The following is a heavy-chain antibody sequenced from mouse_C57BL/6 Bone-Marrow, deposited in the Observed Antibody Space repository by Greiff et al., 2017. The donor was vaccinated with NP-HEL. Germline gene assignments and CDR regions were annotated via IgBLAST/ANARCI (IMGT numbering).Heavy chain of an antibody. Sequence: VKLVESGPGLVQPSQSLSITCTVSGFSLTSYGVHWVRQSPGKGLEWLGVIWSGGSTDYNAAFISRLSISKDNSKSQVFFKMNSLQADDTAIYYCARQRLLWLRLAGYYAMDYWGQGTSVTVSS. V-gene: IGHV2-2*01. CDR3: ARQRLLWLRLAGYYAMDY. CDR2: IWSGGST. CDR1: GFSLTSYG. D-gene: IGHD2-2*01. J-gene: IGHJ4*01.